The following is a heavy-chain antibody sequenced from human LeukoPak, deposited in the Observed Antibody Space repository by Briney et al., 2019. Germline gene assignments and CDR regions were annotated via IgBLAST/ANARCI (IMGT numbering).Heavy chain of an antibody. J-gene: IGHJ5*02. CDR2: ISYDESNK. D-gene: IGHD5-12*01. V-gene: IGHV3-30-3*01. CDR3: ARGPPRGEWLLNWFDP. Sequence: GGSLRLSCAASGFTFSSYAMHWVRQAPGKGLEWVAVISYDESNKYYADSVKGRFTISRDNSKNTLYLQMNSLRAEDTAVYYCARGPPRGEWLLNWFDPWGQGTLVTVSS. CDR1: GFTFSSYA.